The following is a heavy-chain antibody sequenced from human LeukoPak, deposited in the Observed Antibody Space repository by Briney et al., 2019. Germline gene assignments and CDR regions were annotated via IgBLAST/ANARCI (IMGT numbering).Heavy chain of an antibody. V-gene: IGHV1-69*01. CDR3: ARISLGAIWGYYYGMDV. CDR2: IFPIFDTA. CDR1: GGTFSSYS. Sequence: GSSVKVSCKASGGTFSSYSISWVRQAPGQGLEWMGGIFPIFDTADYAQKFQGRVTITADESTSTAYMELSSLRSEDTAVFYCARISLGAIWGYYYGMDVWGQGTTVTVSS. J-gene: IGHJ6*02. D-gene: IGHD1-26*01.